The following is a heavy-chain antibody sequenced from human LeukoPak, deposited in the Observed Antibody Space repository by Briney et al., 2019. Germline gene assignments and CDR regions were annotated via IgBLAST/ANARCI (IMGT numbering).Heavy chain of an antibody. CDR1: GFTFSSYS. CDR2: ISTSSSTI. Sequence: PGGSLRLSCAASGFTFSSYSMNWVRQAPGKGLEWVSYISTSSSTIYYADSVKGRFTISRDNAKHSLSLQMNSLRDEDTAVYYCARGSPGSGYLTYWGQGTLVTVSS. CDR3: ARGSPGSGYLTY. J-gene: IGHJ4*02. V-gene: IGHV3-48*02. D-gene: IGHD3-3*01.